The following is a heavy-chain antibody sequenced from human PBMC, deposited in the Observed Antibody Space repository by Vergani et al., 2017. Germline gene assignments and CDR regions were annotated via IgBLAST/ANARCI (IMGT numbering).Heavy chain of an antibody. D-gene: IGHD1-26*01. Sequence: QVQLVESGGGVVQPGRSLRLSCAASGFTFSSYAMHWVRPAPGKGLGWVAVISYDGSNKYYADSVKGRITSSRDNSKNTLYLQMNSLRAEDTAVYYCARDPDSRSFFSLDYWGQGTLVTVSS. CDR1: GFTFSSYA. CDR3: ARDPDSRSFFSLDY. CDR2: ISYDGSNK. V-gene: IGHV3-30-3*01. J-gene: IGHJ4*02.